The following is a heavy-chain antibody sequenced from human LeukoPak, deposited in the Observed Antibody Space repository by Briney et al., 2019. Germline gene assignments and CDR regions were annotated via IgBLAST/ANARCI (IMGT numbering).Heavy chain of an antibody. CDR2: ISYDGSNK. Sequence: GRSLRLSCAASGFTFSSYAMHWVREAPGKGLEWVAVISYDGSNKYYADSVKGRVTISRDNSKSTLYLQMNSLRAEETAVYYCARVLYGDSLSPFDYWGQGTLVTVSS. CDR1: GFTFSSYA. CDR3: ARVLYGDSLSPFDY. D-gene: IGHD4-17*01. V-gene: IGHV3-30*04. J-gene: IGHJ4*02.